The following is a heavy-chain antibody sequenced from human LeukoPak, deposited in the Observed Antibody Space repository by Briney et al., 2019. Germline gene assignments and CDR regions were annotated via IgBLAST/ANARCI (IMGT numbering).Heavy chain of an antibody. CDR2: IIPIFGTA. J-gene: IGHJ6*02. CDR3: ARDLYEVRVRGVIIIVRDYYYYGMDV. V-gene: IGHV1-69*13. Sequence: SVKVSCKASGGTFSSYAISWVRQAPGQGLEWMGGIIPIFGTANYAQKFQGRVTITADESTSTAYMELSSLRSEDTAVYYCARDLYEVRVRGVIIIVRDYYYYGMDVWGQGTTVTVSS. D-gene: IGHD3-10*01. CDR1: GGTFSSYA.